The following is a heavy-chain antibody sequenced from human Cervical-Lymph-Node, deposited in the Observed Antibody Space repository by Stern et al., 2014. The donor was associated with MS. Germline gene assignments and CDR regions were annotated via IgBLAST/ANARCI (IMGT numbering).Heavy chain of an antibody. D-gene: IGHD3-22*01. J-gene: IGHJ3*02. Sequence: QVQLQESGPGLVKPSQTLSLTCTVSGGSISSGGYYWSWIRQHPGKGLEWIGYISYSGTTYYNPSLKSLVTISVDTSKNQFSLKLSSVTAADTAVYFCERSRMFYGSSGYYPAAFDIWGQGTMVTVSS. CDR2: ISYSGTT. V-gene: IGHV4-31*01. CDR3: ERSRMFYGSSGYYPAAFDI. CDR1: GGSISSGGYY.